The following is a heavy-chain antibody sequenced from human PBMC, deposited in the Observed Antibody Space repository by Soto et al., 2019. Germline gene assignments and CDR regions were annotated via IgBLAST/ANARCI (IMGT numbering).Heavy chain of an antibody. CDR1: GGTFSSYA. J-gene: IGHJ5*02. CDR3: AFTVTINNNWFDP. D-gene: IGHD4-17*01. Sequence: ASVKVSCKASGGTFSSYAISWVRQAPGQGLEWMGGIIPIFGTANYAQKFQGRVTITADESTSTAYMELSSLRSEDTAVYYCAFTVTINNNWFDPWGQGTLVTVSS. V-gene: IGHV1-69*13. CDR2: IIPIFGTA.